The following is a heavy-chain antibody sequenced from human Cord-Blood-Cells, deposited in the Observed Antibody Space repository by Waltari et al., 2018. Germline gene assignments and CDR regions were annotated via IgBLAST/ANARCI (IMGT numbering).Heavy chain of an antibody. J-gene: IGHJ3*02. CDR3: ARGGNYDFWSGYHDAFDI. V-gene: IGHV4-38-2*02. Sequence: QVQLQESGPGLVKPSETLSLTCTVPGYSISSGSYWGWIRQPPGKGLEWIGRIYHSGSTYYNPALKSRVTISVDTSKNQFSLKLSSVTAADTAVYYCARGGNYDFWSGYHDAFDIWGQGTMVTVSS. CDR2: IYHSGST. CDR1: GYSISSGSY. D-gene: IGHD3-3*01.